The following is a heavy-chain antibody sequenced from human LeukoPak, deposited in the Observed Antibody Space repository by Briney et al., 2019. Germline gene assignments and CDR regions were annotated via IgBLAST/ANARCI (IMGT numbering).Heavy chain of an antibody. CDR3: ARYRVSDDYYFDY. V-gene: IGHV6-1*01. CDR1: EDSVSSSSAT. Sequence: SQTFSLTCAISEDSVSSSSATWNWIRQSPSRGLEWLGRTYYRSKWYNDYAFSVKSRISINPDTSKNQFSLQLNSVTPEDTAVYYCARYRVSDDYYFDYWGQGTLVTVSS. CDR2: TYYRSKWYN. D-gene: IGHD5/OR15-5a*01. J-gene: IGHJ4*02.